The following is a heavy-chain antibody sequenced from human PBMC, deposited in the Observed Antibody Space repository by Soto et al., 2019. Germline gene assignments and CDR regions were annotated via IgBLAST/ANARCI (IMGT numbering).Heavy chain of an antibody. D-gene: IGHD3-3*01. V-gene: IGHV1-18*01. CDR3: ARMSDFWSGHAFDI. CDR1: CYTFTSYG. J-gene: IGHJ3*02. CDR2: ISPNNGNT. Sequence: ASVKVSCQASCYTFTSYGISWVRQAPGQGLEWMGWISPNNGNTNYAQKFQGRVTMTRNTSISTAYMELSSLRSEDTAVYYCARMSDFWSGHAFDIWGQGTMVTVSS.